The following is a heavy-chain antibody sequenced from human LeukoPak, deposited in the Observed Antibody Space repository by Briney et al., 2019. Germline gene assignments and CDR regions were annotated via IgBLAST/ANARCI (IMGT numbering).Heavy chain of an antibody. CDR3: AGLVVATATIDY. D-gene: IGHD2-21*02. V-gene: IGHV4-39*01. Sequence: PSETLSLTCGVSGGSITQTNYWTWVRQPPGKGLEWIGNIFYSGSTYYNPSLKSRVTISVDTSKKQFSLKLSSVTAADTAVYYCAGLVVATATIDYWGQGTLVTVSS. J-gene: IGHJ4*02. CDR1: GGSITQTNY. CDR2: IFYSGST.